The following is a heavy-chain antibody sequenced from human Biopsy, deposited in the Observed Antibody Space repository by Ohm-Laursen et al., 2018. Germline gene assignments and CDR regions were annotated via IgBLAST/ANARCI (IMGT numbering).Heavy chain of an antibody. J-gene: IGHJ3*02. V-gene: IGHV3-48*03. Sequence: SLRLSCAASGFTFSSYEMNWVRQAPGKGLEWVSYISSSGSTIYYADSVKGRFTISRDNAKNSLYLQMNSLRAEDTAVYYCARDGIVGARFNAFDIWGRGTMVTVSS. CDR3: ARDGIVGARFNAFDI. CDR2: ISSSGSTI. CDR1: GFTFSSYE. D-gene: IGHD1-26*01.